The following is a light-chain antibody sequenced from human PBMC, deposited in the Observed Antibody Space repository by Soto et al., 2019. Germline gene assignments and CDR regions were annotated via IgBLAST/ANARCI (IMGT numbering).Light chain of an antibody. CDR1: QSISSW. Sequence: DIQISQSPPTLSSYLIDKVTITSRASQSISSWLAWYQQKPGKAPKLLIYKASSLESGVPSRFSGSGSGTEFTLTISSLQPDDFATYYCQQYNSYSRTFGQGTKVDI. CDR2: KAS. J-gene: IGKJ1*01. V-gene: IGKV1-5*03. CDR3: QQYNSYSRT.